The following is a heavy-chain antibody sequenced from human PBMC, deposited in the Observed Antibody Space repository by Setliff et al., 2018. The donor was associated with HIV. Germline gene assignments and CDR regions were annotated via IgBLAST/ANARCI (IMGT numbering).Heavy chain of an antibody. CDR2: ISHTGST. Sequence: SSETLSLTCSVSNGSINGYYWTWIRQPPGKGLEWIGYISHTGSTNFNPSLKSRVSMSVDLSKNQFSLHLVSVTAADTAVYYCARHGNQWLVTIDYWGQGTLVTVSS. CDR3: ARHGNQWLVTIDY. CDR1: NGSINGYY. V-gene: IGHV4-59*08. D-gene: IGHD6-19*01. J-gene: IGHJ4*02.